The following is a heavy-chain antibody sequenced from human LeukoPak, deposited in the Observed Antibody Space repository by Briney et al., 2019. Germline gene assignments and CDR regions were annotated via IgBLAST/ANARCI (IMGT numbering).Heavy chain of an antibody. CDR1: GFTFSTHG. J-gene: IGHJ4*02. Sequence: AGGSLRLSFAASGFTFSTHGIHWVRQAPGKGLEWVSVISYDGHSKYYADSVKGRFTISRDNAKNTVSLQMNSLTPEDTAVYYCAKEFCQGSCSQDYFDYWGQGTLVTVSS. CDR2: ISYDGHSK. V-gene: IGHV3-30*18. CDR3: AKEFCQGSCSQDYFDY. D-gene: IGHD2-15*01.